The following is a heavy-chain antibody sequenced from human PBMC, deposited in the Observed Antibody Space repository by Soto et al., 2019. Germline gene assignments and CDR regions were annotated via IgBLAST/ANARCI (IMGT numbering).Heavy chain of an antibody. CDR1: GFTFSSYA. V-gene: IGHV3-23*01. CDR2: ISGSGGSK. CDR3: AKATIVIVPATIRDGWFDP. Sequence: GALRLSCTASGFTFSSYAMSWVRQAPGKGLEWVSGISGSGGSKYYADSVKGRFTISRDNSKYTLYLQMNSLRAEDTAVYYCAKATIVIVPATIRDGWFDPWGQGILVTVSS. J-gene: IGHJ5*02. D-gene: IGHD2-2*02.